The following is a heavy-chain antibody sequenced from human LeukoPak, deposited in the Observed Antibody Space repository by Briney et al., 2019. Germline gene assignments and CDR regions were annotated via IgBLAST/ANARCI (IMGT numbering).Heavy chain of an antibody. CDR1: GFTFSNAW. CDR2: IYYSGST. D-gene: IGHD6-6*01. J-gene: IGHJ4*02. Sequence: GSLRLSCAASGFTFSNAWMSWVRQAPGEGLEWVGSIYYSGSTYYNPSLKSRVTISVDTSKNQFSLKLSSVTAADTAVYYCASVAAPNFYFDYWGQGTLVTVSS. CDR3: ASVAAPNFYFDY. V-gene: IGHV4-38-2*01.